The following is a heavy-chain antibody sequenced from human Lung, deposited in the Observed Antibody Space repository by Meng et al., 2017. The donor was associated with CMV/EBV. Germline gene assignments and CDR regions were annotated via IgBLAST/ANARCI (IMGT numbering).Heavy chain of an antibody. Sequence: SETLSLXXTVSGGSISSYYWSLIRQPPGKGLEWIGYIYYSGSTNYNPSLKSRVTISVDTSKNQFSLKLSSVTAADTAVYYCARGGYYDFWSGYSYYYYYGMDVWGQGTXVTVSS. V-gene: IGHV4-59*01. J-gene: IGHJ6*02. D-gene: IGHD3-3*01. CDR3: ARGGYYDFWSGYSYYYYYGMDV. CDR2: IYYSGST. CDR1: GGSISSYY.